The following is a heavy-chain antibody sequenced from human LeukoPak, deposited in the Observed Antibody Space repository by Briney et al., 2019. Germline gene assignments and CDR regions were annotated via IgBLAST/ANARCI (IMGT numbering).Heavy chain of an antibody. CDR3: ARSPAAAGTGPFDY. CDR2: IIPIFGTA. CDR1: GGTFSSYA. J-gene: IGHJ4*02. Sequence: SMKVSCKASGGTFSSYAISWVRQAPGQGLEWMGGIIPIFGTANYAQKFQGRVTITADESTSTAYMELSSLRSEDTAVYYCARSPAAAGTGPFDYWGQGTLVTVSS. V-gene: IGHV1-69*13. D-gene: IGHD6-13*01.